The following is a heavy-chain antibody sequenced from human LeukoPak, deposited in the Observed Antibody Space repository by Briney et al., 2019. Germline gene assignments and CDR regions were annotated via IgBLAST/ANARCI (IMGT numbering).Heavy chain of an antibody. CDR1: GFTFSTYS. D-gene: IGHD6-19*01. V-gene: IGHV3-21*04. J-gene: IGHJ5*02. Sequence: GGSLRLSCAASGFTFSTYSMSWVRQAPGKGLEWVSSISRYGNVYYADSVKGRFTISRDNAKNSLYLQMNSLRAEETAVYYCARDGSGWSRNSWGQGTPVTVSS. CDR3: ARDGSGWSRNS. CDR2: ISRYGNV.